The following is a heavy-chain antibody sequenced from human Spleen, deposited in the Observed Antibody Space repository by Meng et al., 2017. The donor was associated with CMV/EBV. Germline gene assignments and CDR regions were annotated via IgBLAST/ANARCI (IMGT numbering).Heavy chain of an antibody. Sequence: ASVKVSCKASGYTLSDYYMHWVRQAPGQGLEWMGWINAKTGGTHYAQKFQGRVTMTRDTSINTGYMELTRLTSDDTAVYYCARDNNWGPDYWGQGTLVTVSS. J-gene: IGHJ4*02. CDR1: GYTLSDYY. D-gene: IGHD7-27*01. CDR3: ARDNNWGPDY. V-gene: IGHV1-2*02. CDR2: INAKTGGT.